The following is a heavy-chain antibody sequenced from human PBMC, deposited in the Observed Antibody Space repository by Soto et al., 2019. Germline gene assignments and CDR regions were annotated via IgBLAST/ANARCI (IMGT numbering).Heavy chain of an antibody. Sequence: GGSLRLSCAASGFTFSSYAVSWVRQAPGKGLEWVSAISGSGGSTYYADSVKGRFTISRDNSKNTLYLQMNSLRAEDTAVYYCAKDWDYYDSSYVFDYWGQGTLVTVSS. CDR1: GFTFSSYA. D-gene: IGHD3-22*01. J-gene: IGHJ4*02. V-gene: IGHV3-23*01. CDR3: AKDWDYYDSSYVFDY. CDR2: ISGSGGST.